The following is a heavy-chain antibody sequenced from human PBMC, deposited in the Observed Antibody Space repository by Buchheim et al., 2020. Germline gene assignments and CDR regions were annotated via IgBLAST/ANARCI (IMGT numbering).Heavy chain of an antibody. Sequence: QLQLQESGPGLVKPSETLSLTCTVSGGSISSSSYYWGWIRQPPGKGLEWIGSIYYSGSTYYNPSLKSRVTISVDTSKNQFSLKLSSVTAADTAVYYCARDRFGDSSGYYRTTGTDAFDIWGQGT. J-gene: IGHJ3*02. V-gene: IGHV4-39*07. CDR3: ARDRFGDSSGYYRTTGTDAFDI. CDR2: IYYSGST. CDR1: GGSISSSSYY. D-gene: IGHD3-22*01.